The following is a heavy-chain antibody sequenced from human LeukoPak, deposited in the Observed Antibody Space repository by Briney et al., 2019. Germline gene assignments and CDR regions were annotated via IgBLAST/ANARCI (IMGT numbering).Heavy chain of an antibody. J-gene: IGHJ5*02. Sequence: PGGSLTLSCAASGFTFSNAWLSWVRQPPGKGLEWVGRIQSKTDGGTTDYAAPVKGRFTISRDDSKNTLYLQMTSLKTEDTAVYYCTANWTYSSGWYWFDPWGQGTLVTVSS. D-gene: IGHD6-19*01. CDR3: TANWTYSSGWYWFDP. V-gene: IGHV3-15*01. CDR1: GFTFSNAW. CDR2: IQSKTDGGTT.